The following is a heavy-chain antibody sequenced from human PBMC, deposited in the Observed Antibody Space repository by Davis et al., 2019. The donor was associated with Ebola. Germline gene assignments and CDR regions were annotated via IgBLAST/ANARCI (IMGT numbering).Heavy chain of an antibody. Sequence: ASVKVSCKASGYTFTSYGITWVRQAPGQGLEWMGWINPHNGNTNYAQSVQGRVTMTTDTSTTTAYMEVGSLRSDDTAVYYCARAQFPTTSDYWGQGTLVTVSS. CDR2: INPHNGNT. D-gene: IGHD1-1*01. J-gene: IGHJ4*02. CDR3: ARAQFPTTSDY. V-gene: IGHV1-18*04. CDR1: GYTFTSYG.